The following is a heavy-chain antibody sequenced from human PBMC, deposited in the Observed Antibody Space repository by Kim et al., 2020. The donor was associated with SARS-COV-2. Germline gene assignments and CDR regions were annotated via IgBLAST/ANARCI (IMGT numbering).Heavy chain of an antibody. D-gene: IGHD6-19*01. CDR2: AYYIGNT. V-gene: IGHV4-39*01. Sequence: SETLSLTCTVSGGSLSSSSYYWGWIRQPPGKGLEWIGTAYYIGNTYYNPSLKSRVIISVDTSKNQFSLQLGSVTAADTAVYYCSRHHRDSSGCYVAFYY. J-gene: IGHJ6*01. CDR1: GGSLSSSSYY. CDR3: SRHHRDSSGCYVAFYY.